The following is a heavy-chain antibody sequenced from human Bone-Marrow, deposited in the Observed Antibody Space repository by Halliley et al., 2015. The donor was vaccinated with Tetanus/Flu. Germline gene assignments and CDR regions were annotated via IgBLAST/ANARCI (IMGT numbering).Heavy chain of an antibody. D-gene: IGHD4-17*01. J-gene: IGHJ2*01. V-gene: IGHV3-11*06. CDR1: GFDVGDHF. Sequence: SLRLSCAASGFDVGDHFMSWVRQAPGKGLEWISYITTRNGYTKYADSVEGRFTISRDSTKNSLHLQLNSLGAEDTAVYFCARDPSRSTVGWYFDLWGRGTLVTVSS. CDR2: ITTRNGYT. CDR3: ARDPSRSTVGWYFDL.